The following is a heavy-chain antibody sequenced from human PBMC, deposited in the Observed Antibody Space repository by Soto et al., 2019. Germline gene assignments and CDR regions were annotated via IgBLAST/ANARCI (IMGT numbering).Heavy chain of an antibody. Sequence: GGSLRLSCAASGFTFSSYSMNWVRQAPGKGLEWVSYISSSSSTIYYADSVKGRFTISRDNAKNSLYLQMNSLRAEDTAVYYCAREAVDADYYYYYMDVWGKGTTVTVS. J-gene: IGHJ6*03. V-gene: IGHV3-48*01. CDR2: ISSSSSTI. D-gene: IGHD2-2*01. CDR1: GFTFSSYS. CDR3: AREAVDADYYYYYMDV.